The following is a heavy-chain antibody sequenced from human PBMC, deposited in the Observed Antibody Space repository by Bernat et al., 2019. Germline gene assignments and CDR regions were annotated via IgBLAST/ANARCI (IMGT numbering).Heavy chain of an antibody. J-gene: IGHJ6*02. V-gene: IGHV3-21*01. CDR2: ISSSSSYI. CDR3: ARDQAAAPDYYYYGMDV. D-gene: IGHD6-13*01. Sequence: EVQLVESGGGLVKPGGSLRLSCVASGFTFSSYSMNWVRQAPGKGLEWVSSISSSSSYIYYADSVKGRFTISRDNAKNSLYLQMNSLRAEDTTVYYCARDQAAAPDYYYYGMDVWGQGTTVTVSS. CDR1: GFTFSSYS.